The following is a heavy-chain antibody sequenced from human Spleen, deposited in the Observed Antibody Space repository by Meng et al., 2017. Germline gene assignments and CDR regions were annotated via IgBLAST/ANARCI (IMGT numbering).Heavy chain of an antibody. V-gene: IGHV4-34*01. CDR2: INQSGTT. D-gene: IGHD3-3*01. J-gene: IGHJ5*02. CDR1: GGSVSGYY. CDR3: ARGTWSGYYNWFDP. Sequence: QVQRQPWGAGLLKPSETLSLTCAVYGGSVSGYYWSWIRQPPGKGLEWIGEINQSGTTNYIPPLKSRVTISVDTSKMQFSLKLSSVTAADTAVYYCARGTWSGYYNWFDPWGQGTLVTVSS.